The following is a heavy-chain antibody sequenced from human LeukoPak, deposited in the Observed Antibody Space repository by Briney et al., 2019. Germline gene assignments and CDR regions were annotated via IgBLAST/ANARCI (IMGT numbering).Heavy chain of an antibody. CDR2: IKQDGSEK. CDR3: ARLEMSTIKDGDF. CDR1: GFTFSRYW. V-gene: IGHV3-7*01. J-gene: IGHJ4*02. D-gene: IGHD5-24*01. Sequence: GGSLRLSCAASGFTFSRYWMSWVRQAPGKGLEWVANIKQDGSEKYYVGSVRGRFTISRDNAKNSLYLQMNSLRAEDTAVYYCARLEMSTIKDGDFWGQGPWSPSPQ.